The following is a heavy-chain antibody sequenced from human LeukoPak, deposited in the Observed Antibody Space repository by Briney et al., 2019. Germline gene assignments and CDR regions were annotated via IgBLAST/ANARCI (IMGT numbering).Heavy chain of an antibody. CDR2: IKQDGSEK. J-gene: IGHJ4*02. CDR1: GFTFSSYW. D-gene: IGHD5/OR15-5a*01. CDR3: ASAAGNSVY. V-gene: IGHV3-7*03. Sequence: PGGSLRLSCAASGFTFSSYWMSWVRQAPGKGLEWVANIKQDGSEKYYVDSVKGRFTISRDSAQSSLYLQMNSLRAEDTAVYYCASAAGNSVYRGQGTLVTVSS.